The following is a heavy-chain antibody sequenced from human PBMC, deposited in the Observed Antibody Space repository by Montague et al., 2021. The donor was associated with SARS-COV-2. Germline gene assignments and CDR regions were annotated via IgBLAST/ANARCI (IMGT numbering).Heavy chain of an antibody. Sequence: SETLSLTCTVSGGSISSSSYYWGWIRQPPGKGLEWIGSIYYSGSTYYNPSLKSRVTISVDTSKNQFSLKLSSVTAADTAVYYCASPTCCYDSSGSDAFDIWGQGTMVTVSS. V-gene: IGHV4-39*01. CDR3: ASPTCCYDSSGSDAFDI. J-gene: IGHJ3*02. CDR1: GGSISSSSYY. D-gene: IGHD3-22*01. CDR2: IYYSGST.